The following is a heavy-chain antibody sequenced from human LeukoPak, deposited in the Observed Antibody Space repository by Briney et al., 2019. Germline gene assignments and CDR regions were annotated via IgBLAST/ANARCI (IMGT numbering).Heavy chain of an antibody. Sequence: KPGESLKISCKGSGYSFTSYWIGWVRDMPGKGLEWMGIIYPGDSDTRYSPSFQGQVTISADKSISTAYLQWSSLKASDTAMYYCARVLRYFDWLFPQLYYFDYWGQGTLVTVSS. CDR1: GYSFTSYW. CDR3: ARVLRYFDWLFPQLYYFDY. J-gene: IGHJ4*02. CDR2: IYPGDSDT. D-gene: IGHD3-9*01. V-gene: IGHV5-51*03.